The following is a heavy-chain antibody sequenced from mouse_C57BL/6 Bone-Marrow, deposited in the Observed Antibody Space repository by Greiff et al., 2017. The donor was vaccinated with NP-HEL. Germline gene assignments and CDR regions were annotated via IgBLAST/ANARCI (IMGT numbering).Heavy chain of an antibody. J-gene: IGHJ2*01. CDR1: GFTFSDYG. CDR3: ARYGSSYFDY. Sequence: EVKLQESGGGLVQPGGSLKLSCAASGFTFSDYGMAWVRQAPRKGPEWVAFISNLAYSIYYADTVTGRFTISRENAKNTLYLEMSSLRSEDTAMYYCARYGSSYFDYWGQGTTLTVSS. V-gene: IGHV5-15*01. CDR2: ISNLAYSI. D-gene: IGHD1-1*01.